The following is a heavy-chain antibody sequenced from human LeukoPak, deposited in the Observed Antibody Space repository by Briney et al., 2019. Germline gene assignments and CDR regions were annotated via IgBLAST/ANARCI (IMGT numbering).Heavy chain of an antibody. CDR3: ARDVDNGRIAENWFDP. J-gene: IGHJ5*02. CDR1: GYTFTGYY. Sequence: ASVKVSCKASGYTFTGYYMHWVRQAPGQGLEWMGWISAYNGNTNYAQKLQGRVTMTTDTSTSTAYMELRSLRSDDTAVYYCARDVDNGRIAENWFDPWGQGTLVTVSS. D-gene: IGHD6-13*01. CDR2: ISAYNGNT. V-gene: IGHV1-18*04.